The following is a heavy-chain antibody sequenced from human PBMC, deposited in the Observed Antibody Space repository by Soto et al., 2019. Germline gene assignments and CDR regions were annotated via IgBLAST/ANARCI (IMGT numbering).Heavy chain of an antibody. CDR1: GGTFSSYA. Sequence: QVQLVQSGAEVKKPGSSVKVSCKASGGTFSSYAISWVRQAPGQGLEWMGGIIPIFGTANYAQKFQGRVMITADESTSKAYMELSSLRSEDTAVYYCATGGYCSGGSCYSGYFDYWGQGTLVTVSS. CDR2: IIPIFGTA. CDR3: ATGGYCSGGSCYSGYFDY. V-gene: IGHV1-69*01. D-gene: IGHD2-15*01. J-gene: IGHJ4*02.